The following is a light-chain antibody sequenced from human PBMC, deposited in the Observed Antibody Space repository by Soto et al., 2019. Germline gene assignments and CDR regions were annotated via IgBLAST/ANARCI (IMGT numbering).Light chain of an antibody. V-gene: IGKV1-33*01. CDR3: QQYDNRSLT. CDR1: QDISNY. J-gene: IGKJ4*01. Sequence: DIQMTQSPSSLSASVGDRVTITCQASQDISNYLNWYQQKPGKAPKLLLFDASNMETGVPSRFSGSGSGTDFTFTISSLQPEDIATYYCQQYDNRSLTFGGGTKVEIK. CDR2: DAS.